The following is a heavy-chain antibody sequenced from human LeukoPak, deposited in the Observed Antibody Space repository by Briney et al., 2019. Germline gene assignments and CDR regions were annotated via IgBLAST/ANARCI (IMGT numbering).Heavy chain of an antibody. CDR1: GFTFSSYA. Sequence: PGGSPRLSCAASGFTFSSYAMHWVRQAPGKGLEYVSAISSNGGSTYYANSEKGRFTISRDNSKNTLYLQMGSLRAEDMAVYYCAREIPAAGSYYFDYWGQGTLVTVSS. CDR2: ISSNGGST. D-gene: IGHD6-13*01. CDR3: AREIPAAGSYYFDY. V-gene: IGHV3-64*01. J-gene: IGHJ4*02.